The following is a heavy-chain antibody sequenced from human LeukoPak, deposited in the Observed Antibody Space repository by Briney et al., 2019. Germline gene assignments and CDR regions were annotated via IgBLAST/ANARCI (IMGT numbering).Heavy chain of an antibody. CDR1: GGTFSSYT. Sequence: GSSVKVSCKASGGTFSSYTISLVRQAPGQGLEWMGRIIPILGIANYAQKFQGRVTITADKSTSTAYMELSSLRSEDTAVYYCAREVGYCSSTSCYTPRPDFDYWGQGTLVTVSS. D-gene: IGHD2-2*02. V-gene: IGHV1-69*04. J-gene: IGHJ4*02. CDR3: AREVGYCSSTSCYTPRPDFDY. CDR2: IIPILGIA.